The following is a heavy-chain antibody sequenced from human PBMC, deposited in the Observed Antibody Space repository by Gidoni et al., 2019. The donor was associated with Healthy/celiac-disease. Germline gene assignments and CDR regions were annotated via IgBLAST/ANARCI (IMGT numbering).Heavy chain of an antibody. J-gene: IGHJ4*02. CDR2: INPSGGST. Sequence: QVQLVQFGAEVKKPGASVKVSCKASGYTFTSYYLHCVRQAPGQGLEWMGIINPSGGSTSYAQKFQGRVTMTRDTSTSTVYMELSSLRSEDTAVYYCARGSGRVLSPLGYCSGGSCYFGYWGQGTLVTVSS. CDR3: ARGSGRVLSPLGYCSGGSCYFGY. CDR1: GYTFTSYY. V-gene: IGHV1-46*01. D-gene: IGHD2-15*01.